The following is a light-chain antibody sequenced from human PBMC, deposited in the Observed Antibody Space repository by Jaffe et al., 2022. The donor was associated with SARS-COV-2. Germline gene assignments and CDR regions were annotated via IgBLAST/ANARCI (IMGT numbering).Light chain of an antibody. V-gene: IGLV1-47*01. Sequence: QSVLTQPPSASGTPGQRVTISCSGSSSDIGSNFVFWYQQLPGMAPKLLIYRNDQRPSGITDRFSGSKSGTTASLAISGLRSEDEADYYCATWGDSAFWVFGGGTKLSVL. CDR3: ATWGDSAFWV. J-gene: IGLJ3*02. CDR1: SSDIGSNF. CDR2: RND.